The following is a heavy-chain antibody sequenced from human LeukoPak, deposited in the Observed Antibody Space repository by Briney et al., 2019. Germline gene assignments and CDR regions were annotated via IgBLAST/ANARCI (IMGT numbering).Heavy chain of an antibody. CDR3: ARGYCSGGSCPLDY. J-gene: IGHJ4*02. Sequence: ASVKVSCKASGYTFTTYDINWVRQAPGQGLEWMGWISAYNGNTNYAQKLQGRVTMTTDTSTSTAYMELRSLRSDDTAVYYCARGYCSGGSCPLDYWGQGTLVTVSS. CDR2: ISAYNGNT. V-gene: IGHV1-18*01. CDR1: GYTFTTYD. D-gene: IGHD2-15*01.